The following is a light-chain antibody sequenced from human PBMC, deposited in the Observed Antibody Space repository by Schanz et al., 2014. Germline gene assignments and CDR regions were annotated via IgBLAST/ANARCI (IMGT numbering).Light chain of an antibody. V-gene: IGLV2-11*01. J-gene: IGLJ3*02. CDR1: SSDVGGYNY. CDR3: AAWSDSLQSWV. Sequence: QSALTQPRSVSGSPGQSVTISCTGTSSDVGGYNYVSWYQQHPGKAPKLMIYEVSRRPSGVPDRFSASKSGTSASLAISGLQSQDEADYYCAAWSDSLQSWVFGGGTKLTVL. CDR2: EVS.